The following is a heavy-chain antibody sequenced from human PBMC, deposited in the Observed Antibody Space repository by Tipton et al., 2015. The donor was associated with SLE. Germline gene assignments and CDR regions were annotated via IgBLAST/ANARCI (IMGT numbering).Heavy chain of an antibody. V-gene: IGHV4-59*07. Sequence: TLSLTCTVSGGSISSYYWSWIRQPPGKGLEWIGYIYYSGSTNYNPSLKSRVTISVDTSKNQFSLKLSSVTAADTAVYYWARGYCGGDCYSRHYYYYGMDVWGQGTTVTFSS. CDR3: ARGYCGGDCYSRHYYYYGMDV. D-gene: IGHD2-21*01. CDR1: GGSISSYY. CDR2: IYYSGST. J-gene: IGHJ6*02.